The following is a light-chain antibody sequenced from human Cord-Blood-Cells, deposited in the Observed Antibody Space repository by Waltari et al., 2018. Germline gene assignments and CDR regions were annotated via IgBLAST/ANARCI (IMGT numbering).Light chain of an antibody. J-gene: IGLJ1*01. V-gene: IGLV2-14*01. CDR3: SSYTSSSTYV. CDR2: DVS. CDR1: SSVVGAYNY. Sequence: QSALTQPASVFGASGQSIPISCTGTSSVVGAYNYVSWYQQHPGKAPKLMIYDVSNRPSGVSNRFSGSKSGNTAALTISGLQAEDEADYYCSSYTSSSTYVFGTGTKVTVL.